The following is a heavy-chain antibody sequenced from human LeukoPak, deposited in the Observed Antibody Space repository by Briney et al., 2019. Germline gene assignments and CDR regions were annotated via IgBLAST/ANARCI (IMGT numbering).Heavy chain of an antibody. D-gene: IGHD5-12*01. Sequence: PSETLSLTCTVSGGSISSSSYYWGWIRQPPGKGLEWIGSIYYSGSTYYNPSLKSRVTISVDTSKNQFSLKLSSVTAADTAVYYCASYSGYDSDYYYYYYMDVWGKGTTVTVSS. V-gene: IGHV4-39*07. CDR1: GGSISSSSYY. J-gene: IGHJ6*03. CDR3: ASYSGYDSDYYYYYYMDV. CDR2: IYYSGST.